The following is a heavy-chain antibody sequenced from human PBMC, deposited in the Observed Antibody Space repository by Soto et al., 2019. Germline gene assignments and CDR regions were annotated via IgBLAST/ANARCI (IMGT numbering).Heavy chain of an antibody. CDR1: GGSISSSSYY. Sequence: QLQLQESGPGLVKPSATLSLTCPVSGGSISSSSYYWGWIRRPPGKGLEWFGSIYYSGSTYYNPSLKRRVTISVDTSKNQFSLKLSSVTAADTAVYYCARHYYYDSSGDDCLNWFDPWGQGTLVTVSS. J-gene: IGHJ5*02. CDR3: ARHYYYDSSGDDCLNWFDP. D-gene: IGHD3-22*01. V-gene: IGHV4-39*01. CDR2: IYYSGST.